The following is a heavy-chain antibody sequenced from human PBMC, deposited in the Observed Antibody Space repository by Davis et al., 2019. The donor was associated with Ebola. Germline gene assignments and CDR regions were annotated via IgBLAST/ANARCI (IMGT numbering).Heavy chain of an antibody. CDR1: GFTFSSYE. Sequence: PGGSLKLSCAASGFTFSSYEMNWVRQAPGKGLEWVSYISSSGSTIYYADSVKGRFTISGDNSKNTLYLQMNSLRAEDTAVYYCARGDYYFDYWGQGTLVTVSS. D-gene: IGHD2-21*02. CDR3: ARGDYYFDY. J-gene: IGHJ4*02. V-gene: IGHV3-48*03. CDR2: ISSSGSTI.